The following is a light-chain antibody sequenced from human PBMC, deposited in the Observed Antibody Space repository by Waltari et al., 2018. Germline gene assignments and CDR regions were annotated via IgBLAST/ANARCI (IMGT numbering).Light chain of an antibody. CDR1: SSDVGGYDF. J-gene: IGLJ2*01. CDR3: SSYTTSSVI. Sequence: QSALTQPASVSGSPGQSITISCTGTSSDVGGYDFVSWFQQHPGKAPKRMIDDVTKRPSGVSNRFSGSKSGNTASLTISGLQAEDDANYYCSSYTTSSVIFGGGTKLTVL. V-gene: IGLV2-14*03. CDR2: DVT.